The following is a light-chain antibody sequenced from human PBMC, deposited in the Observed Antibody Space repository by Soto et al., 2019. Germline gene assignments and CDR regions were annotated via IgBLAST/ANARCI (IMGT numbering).Light chain of an antibody. Sequence: ETVLKKSRGTLPLSLVEKSTVSCRASQSVSNNYLAWYQQKPGQAPRLLIYGASNRATGIPDRFSGSGSGTDFTLTISRLEPEDFAVYYCQQYGSSGTFGQGTKVDIK. CDR3: QQYGSSGT. V-gene: IGKV3-20*01. CDR2: GAS. CDR1: QSVSNNY. J-gene: IGKJ1*01.